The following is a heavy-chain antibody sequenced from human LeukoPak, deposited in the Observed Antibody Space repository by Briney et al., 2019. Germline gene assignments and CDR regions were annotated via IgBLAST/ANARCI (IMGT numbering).Heavy chain of an antibody. V-gene: IGHV1-46*01. CDR1: GYTFTSYY. CDR3: ARGSHDSSGYYIELNAEYFQH. J-gene: IGHJ1*01. Sequence: ASVKVSCKASGYTFTSYYMHWVRQAPGQGLEWMGIINPSGGSTSYAQKFQGRVTMTRDTSTSTVYMELSSLRSEDTAAYYCARGSHDSSGYYIELNAEYFQHWGQGTLVTVSS. D-gene: IGHD3-22*01. CDR2: INPSGGST.